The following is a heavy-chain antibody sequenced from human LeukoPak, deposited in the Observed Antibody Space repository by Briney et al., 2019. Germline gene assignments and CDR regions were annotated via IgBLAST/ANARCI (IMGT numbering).Heavy chain of an antibody. CDR2: IYPGDSDA. V-gene: IGHV5-51*01. CDR3: ARGIQRWTTGANFDY. CDR1: GYSFSGYW. D-gene: IGHD5-18*01. Sequence: GESLKISCKGSGYSFSGYWIGWVRQMPGKGLEWMGIIYPGDSDARYGPSFQGQVAFSVDRSISTAYLQWSSLKASDTAMYYCARGIQRWTTGANFDYWGQGTLVTVSS. J-gene: IGHJ4*02.